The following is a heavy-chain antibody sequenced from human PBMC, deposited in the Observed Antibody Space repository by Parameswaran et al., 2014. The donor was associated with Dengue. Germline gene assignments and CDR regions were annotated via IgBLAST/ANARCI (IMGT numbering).Heavy chain of an antibody. CDR3: ASLDCSGGSCYSGYYYGMDV. D-gene: IGHD2-15*01. V-gene: IGHV3-30*04. J-gene: IGHJ6*02. CDR2: ISYDGSNK. Sequence: VRQMPGKGLEWVAVISYDGSNKYYADSVKGRFTISRDNSKNTLYLQMNSLRAEDTAVYYCASLDCSGGSCYSGYYYGMDVWGQGTTVTVSS.